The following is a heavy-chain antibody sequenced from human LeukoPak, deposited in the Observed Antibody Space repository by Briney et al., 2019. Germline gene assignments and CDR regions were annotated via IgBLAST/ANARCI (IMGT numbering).Heavy chain of an antibody. Sequence: PGGDLRLSSAASGVTFCSYSMSWVRQAPGKGLMWGSAIYNSNDSKSYADSVKGRFTISRDNIKTTLYLQMNSVRAKDTPVYYCAKDYYYCGSGSPGVFDYWGQGNLVTVSP. CDR2: IYNSNDSK. V-gene: IGHV3-23*01. CDR1: GVTFCSYS. J-gene: IGHJ4*02. CDR3: AKDYYYCGSGSPGVFDY. D-gene: IGHD3-10*01.